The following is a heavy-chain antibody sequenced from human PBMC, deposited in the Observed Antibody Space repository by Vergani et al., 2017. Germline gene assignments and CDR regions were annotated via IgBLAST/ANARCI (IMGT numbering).Heavy chain of an antibody. D-gene: IGHD3-16*01. Sequence: QVQLVESGGGVVQRGGSLRLSCATSGFTLSNYDMQWIRQGPGKGLEFVAFIQFDGSNQYYADSVQGRFTLSRDFSKNTLYLQMNSLRTYDTATYYCAKHFRGWGIDYWGQGTQVIVSS. CDR2: IQFDGSNQ. CDR1: GFTLSNYD. V-gene: IGHV3-30*02. J-gene: IGHJ4*02. CDR3: AKHFRGWGIDY.